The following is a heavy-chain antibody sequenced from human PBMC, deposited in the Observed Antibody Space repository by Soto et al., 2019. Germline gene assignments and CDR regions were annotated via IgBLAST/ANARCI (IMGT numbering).Heavy chain of an antibody. Sequence: TETLSLTCTVSGGSISSYYWSWIWQPPGKGLEWIGYIYYSGSTNYNPSLKSRVTISVDTSKNQFSLKLSSVTAADTAVYYCARGSIGVAAKKEDYYYYGMDVWGQGTTVTVSS. V-gene: IGHV4-59*01. J-gene: IGHJ6*02. CDR1: GGSISSYY. CDR3: ARGSIGVAAKKEDYYYYGMDV. CDR2: IYYSGST. D-gene: IGHD6-19*01.